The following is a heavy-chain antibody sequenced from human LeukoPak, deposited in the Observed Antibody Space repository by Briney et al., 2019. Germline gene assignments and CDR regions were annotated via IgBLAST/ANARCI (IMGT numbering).Heavy chain of an antibody. J-gene: IGHJ6*03. D-gene: IGHD3-9*01. CDR3: ARDHRYYDILTGFQYYYYYMDV. V-gene: IGHV4-59*01. Sequence: ASETLSLTCTVSGGSISSYYWSWIRQPPGKGLEWIGYIYYSGSTNYNPSLKSRVTISVDTSKNQFSLKLSSVTAADTAVYYCARDHRYYDILTGFQYYYYYMDVWGKGTTVTISS. CDR1: GGSISSYY. CDR2: IYYSGST.